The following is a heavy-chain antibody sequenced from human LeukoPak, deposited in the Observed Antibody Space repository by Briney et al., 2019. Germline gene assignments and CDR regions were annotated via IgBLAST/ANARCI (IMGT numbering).Heavy chain of an antibody. J-gene: IGHJ6*02. D-gene: IGHD1-26*01. CDR3: ARAEEHYYYYGMDV. CDR2: INPNSGGT. CDR1: GYTFTGYY. Sequence: ASVKVSCKASGYTFTGYYMHWVRQAPGQGLEWMGWINPNSGGTNYAQKFQGWVTMTRDTFISTAYMELSRLRSDDTAVYYCARAEEHYYYYGMDVWGQGTTVTVSS. V-gene: IGHV1-2*04.